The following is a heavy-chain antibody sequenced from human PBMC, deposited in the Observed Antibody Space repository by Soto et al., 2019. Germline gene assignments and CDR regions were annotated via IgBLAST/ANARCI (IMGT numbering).Heavy chain of an antibody. CDR2: INWNGGST. J-gene: IGHJ6*03. Sequence: EVQLVESGGGVVRPGGSLRLSCAASGFTFDDYGMSWVRQAPGKGLEWVSGINWNGGSTGYADSVKGRFTISRDNAKNSLYLQMNSLRAEDTALYHCARDIVVVVAANLRTRHYYYYMDVWGKGTTVTVSS. D-gene: IGHD2-15*01. CDR3: ARDIVVVVAANLRTRHYYYYMDV. CDR1: GFTFDDYG. V-gene: IGHV3-20*01.